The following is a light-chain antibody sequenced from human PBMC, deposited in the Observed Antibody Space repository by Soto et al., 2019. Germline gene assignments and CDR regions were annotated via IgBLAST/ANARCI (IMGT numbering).Light chain of an antibody. CDR1: ESVSTSY. CDR2: AAS. Sequence: EIVLTQSPGTLSLSPGERATLSCRASESVSTSYFAWYQQKRGQAPRLLIYAASNRATGIPDRFTGTGSGTDFTLTSHRLETEDFGLYYCKQYGRSPWTFGQGTRVDI. CDR3: KQYGRSPWT. V-gene: IGKV3-20*01. J-gene: IGKJ1*01.